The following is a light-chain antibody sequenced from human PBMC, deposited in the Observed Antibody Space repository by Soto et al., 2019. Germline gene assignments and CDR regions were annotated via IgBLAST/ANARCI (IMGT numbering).Light chain of an antibody. J-gene: IGKJ2*01. CDR1: QSVSSSY. Sequence: EIVLTQSPGTLSLSPGERATLSCRASQSVSSSYLAWYQQKPGQAPRLLIYGASSRATGIPDRFSGSGSGTDFTLTISRLEPEDFAVYYWQQYGSSPGMYTFGQGTKLEIK. CDR2: GAS. V-gene: IGKV3-20*01. CDR3: QQYGSSPGMYT.